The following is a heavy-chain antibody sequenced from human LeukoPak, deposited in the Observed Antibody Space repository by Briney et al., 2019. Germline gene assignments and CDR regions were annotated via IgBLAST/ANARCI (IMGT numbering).Heavy chain of an antibody. D-gene: IGHD3-22*01. CDR3: ARDSSMIVVVTFGAFDI. Sequence: GGSLRLSCAASGFTFSSYWMSWVRQAPGKGLEWVANIKQDGSEKYHVDSVKGRFTISRDNAKNSLYLQMNSLRAEDTAVYYCARDSSMIVVVTFGAFDIWGQGTMVTVSS. J-gene: IGHJ3*02. CDR2: IKQDGSEK. V-gene: IGHV3-7*01. CDR1: GFTFSSYW.